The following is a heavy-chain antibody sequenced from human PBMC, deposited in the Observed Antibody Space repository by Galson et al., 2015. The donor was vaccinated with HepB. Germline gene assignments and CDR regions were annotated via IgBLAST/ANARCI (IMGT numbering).Heavy chain of an antibody. Sequence: SLRLSCAASGFTFSSYAMSWVRQAPGKGLEWVSAISGSGGSTYYADSVKGRFTISRDNSKNTLYLQMNSLRAEDTAVYYCAKDTRSVYYYDSSGYYYSDYWGQGTLVTVSS. J-gene: IGHJ4*02. CDR1: GFTFSSYA. V-gene: IGHV3-23*01. CDR3: AKDTRSVYYYDSSGYYYSDY. CDR2: ISGSGGST. D-gene: IGHD3-22*01.